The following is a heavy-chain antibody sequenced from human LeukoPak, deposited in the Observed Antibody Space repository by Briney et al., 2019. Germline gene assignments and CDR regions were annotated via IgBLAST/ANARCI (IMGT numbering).Heavy chain of an antibody. D-gene: IGHD6-6*01. Sequence: ASVKVSCKASGGTFSSYAISWVRQAPGQGLEWMGGIIPIFGTANYAQKFQGRVTITADESTSTAYMELSSLRSEDTAVYYCARSPPDEYSSPDDIWGQGTMVTVSS. CDR1: GGTFSSYA. CDR3: ARSPPDEYSSPDDI. J-gene: IGHJ3*02. CDR2: IIPIFGTA. V-gene: IGHV1-69*13.